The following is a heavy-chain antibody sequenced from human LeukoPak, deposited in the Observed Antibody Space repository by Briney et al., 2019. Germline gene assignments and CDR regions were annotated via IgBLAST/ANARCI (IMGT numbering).Heavy chain of an antibody. CDR1: GFTFSSYS. CDR3: AKYAAAGTHLDY. V-gene: IGHV3-21*01. CDR2: ISSSSSYI. J-gene: IGHJ4*02. D-gene: IGHD6-13*01. Sequence: AGGSLRLSCAASGFTFSSYSMNWVRQAPGKGLEWVSSISSSSSYIYYADSVKGRFTISRDNAKNSLYLQMNSLRAEDTAVYYCAKYAAAGTHLDYWGQGTLVTVSS.